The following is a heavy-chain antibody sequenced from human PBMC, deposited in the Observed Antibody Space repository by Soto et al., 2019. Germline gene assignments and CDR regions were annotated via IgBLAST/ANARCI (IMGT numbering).Heavy chain of an antibody. CDR2: IYYSGRT. CDR3: ARLRGNWYFDL. V-gene: IGHV4-30-4*01. CDR1: GGSISSGDYY. Sequence: QVQLQESGPGLVKPSQTLSLTCTVSGGSISSGDYYWSWIRQPPGKGLEWIGYIYYSGRTYYNPSLKSRVTLSVDTSKTQFSLKLSSVTAADTAVYYCARLRGNWYFDLWGRGTLVTVSS. J-gene: IGHJ2*01.